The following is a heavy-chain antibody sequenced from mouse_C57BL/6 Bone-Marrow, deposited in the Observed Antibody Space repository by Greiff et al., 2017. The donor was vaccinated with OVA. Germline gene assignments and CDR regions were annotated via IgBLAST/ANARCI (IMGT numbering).Heavy chain of an antibody. D-gene: IGHD3-2*02. CDR1: GYTFTSYW. CDR3: ARDSSGYGAWFAY. J-gene: IGHJ3*01. V-gene: IGHV1-50*01. CDR2: IDPSDSYT. Sequence: VQLQQPGAELVKPGASVKLSCKASGYTFTSYWMQWVKHRPGQGLEWIGEIDPSDSYTNYNQKFKGKATLTVDTSSSAAYMQLSSLTSEDSAVYYCARDSSGYGAWFAYWGQGTLVTVSA.